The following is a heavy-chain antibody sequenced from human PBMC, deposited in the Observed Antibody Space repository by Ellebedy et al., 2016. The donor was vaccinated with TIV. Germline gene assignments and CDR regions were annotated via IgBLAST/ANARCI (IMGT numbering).Heavy chain of an antibody. J-gene: IGHJ3*02. V-gene: IGHV1-58*02. CDR1: GFTFTSSA. Sequence: AASVKVSCKASGFTFTSSAMQWVRQARGQRLEWIGWIVVGSGNTNHAQKFQERVTITRDMSTSTAYMELSSLRSEDTAVYYCAADPNYYDSSGYYSDNDAFDIWGQGTMVTVSS. D-gene: IGHD3-22*01. CDR3: AADPNYYDSSGYYSDNDAFDI. CDR2: IVVGSGNT.